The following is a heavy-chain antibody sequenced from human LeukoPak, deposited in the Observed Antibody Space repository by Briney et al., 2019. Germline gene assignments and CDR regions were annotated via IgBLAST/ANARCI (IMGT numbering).Heavy chain of an antibody. CDR2: IKQDGSEK. CDR3: ARETELWFGDNYMDV. Sequence: PGGSLRLSCAASGFTFSSYWMSWVRQAPGKGLEWVANIKQDGSEKYYVDSVKGRFTISRDNAKNSLYLQMNSLRAKDTAVYYCARETELWFGDNYMDVWGKGTTVTVSS. J-gene: IGHJ6*03. D-gene: IGHD3-10*01. V-gene: IGHV3-7*01. CDR1: GFTFSSYW.